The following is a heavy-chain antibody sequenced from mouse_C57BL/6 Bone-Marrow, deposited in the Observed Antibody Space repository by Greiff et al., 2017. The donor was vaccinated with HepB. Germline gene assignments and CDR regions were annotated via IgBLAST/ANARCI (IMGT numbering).Heavy chain of an antibody. D-gene: IGHD1-1*01. J-gene: IGHJ1*03. Sequence: QVQLKESGPELVKPGASVKLSCKASGYTFTSYDLNWVKQRPGQGLEWIGWIYPRDGSTKYNEKFKGKATLTVDTSSSTAYMVLHSLTSEDSAVYCGARGYGSSPYWYFEVWGTGTTVTVSS. CDR1: GYTFTSYD. CDR3: ARGYGSSPYWYFEV. V-gene: IGHV1-85*01. CDR2: IYPRDGST.